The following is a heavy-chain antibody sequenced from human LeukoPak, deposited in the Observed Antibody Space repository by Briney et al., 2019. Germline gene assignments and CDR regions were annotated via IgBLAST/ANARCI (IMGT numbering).Heavy chain of an antibody. V-gene: IGHV4-34*01. CDR2: INHSGST. Sequence: LRLSCAASGFTFSSYEMNWIRQPPGKGLEWIGEINHSGSTNYNPSLKSRVTISVDTSKNQFSLKLSSVTAADTAVYYCARRLTYYYYMDVWGKGTTVTISS. CDR3: ARRLTYYYYMDV. D-gene: IGHD4/OR15-4a*01. J-gene: IGHJ6*03. CDR1: GFTFSSYE.